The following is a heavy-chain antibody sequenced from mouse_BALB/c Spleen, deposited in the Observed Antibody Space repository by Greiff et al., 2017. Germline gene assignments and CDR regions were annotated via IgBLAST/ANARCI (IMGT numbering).Heavy chain of an antibody. Sequence: VQLQQSGPELVKPGASMKISCKASGYSFTGYTMNWVKQSHGKNLEWIGLINPYNGGTSYNQKFKGKATLTVDKSSSTAYMELLSLTSEDSAVYYCARSDKFITTVVADAMDYWGQGTSVTVSS. D-gene: IGHD1-1*01. CDR1: GYSFTGYT. V-gene: IGHV1-18*01. CDR2: INPYNGGT. CDR3: ARSDKFITTVVADAMDY. J-gene: IGHJ4*01.